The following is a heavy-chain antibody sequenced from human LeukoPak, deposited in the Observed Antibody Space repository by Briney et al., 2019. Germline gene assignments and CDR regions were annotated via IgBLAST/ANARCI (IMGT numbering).Heavy chain of an antibody. CDR3: ASPGSGSYYYFDY. J-gene: IGHJ4*02. CDR1: GGSISSSTYY. CDR2: IYYSGAT. Sequence: SETLSLTCTVSGGSISSSTYYWGRIRQPPGKGLEWIGSIYYSGATYYNPSLKSRVTISIDTSKNQFSLRLSSVTAADTAVYYCASPGSGSYYYFDYWGQGTLVTVSS. D-gene: IGHD1-26*01. V-gene: IGHV4-39*01.